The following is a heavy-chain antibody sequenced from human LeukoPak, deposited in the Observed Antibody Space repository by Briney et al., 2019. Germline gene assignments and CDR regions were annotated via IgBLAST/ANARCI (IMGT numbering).Heavy chain of an antibody. CDR3: ARQRSGSYFNYYYYYMDV. CDR1: GGSISSSSYY. J-gene: IGHJ6*03. V-gene: IGHV4-61*05. CDR2: IYTSGST. Sequence: SETLSLTCTVSGGSISSSSYYWGWIRQPPGKGLEWIGRIYTSGSTNYNPSLKSRVTISVDTSKNQFSLKLSSVTAADTAVYYCARQRSGSYFNYYYYYMDVWGKGTTVTISS. D-gene: IGHD1-26*01.